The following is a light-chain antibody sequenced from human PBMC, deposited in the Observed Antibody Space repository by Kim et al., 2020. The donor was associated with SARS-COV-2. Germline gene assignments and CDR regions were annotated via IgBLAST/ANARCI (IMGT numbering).Light chain of an antibody. CDR3: AAWDDSLSGSYV. Sequence: RVTISCSGSSSNIGSNYVYWYKQLPGTAPKLLIYRNNQRPSGVPDRFSGSKSGTSASLAISGLRSEDEADYYCAAWDDSLSGSYVFGTGTKVTVL. J-gene: IGLJ1*01. V-gene: IGLV1-47*01. CDR1: SSNIGSNY. CDR2: RNN.